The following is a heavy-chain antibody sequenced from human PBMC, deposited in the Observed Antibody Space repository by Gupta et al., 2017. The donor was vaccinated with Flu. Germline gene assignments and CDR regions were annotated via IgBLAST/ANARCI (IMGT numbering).Heavy chain of an antibody. CDR1: GDSITSGDYY. D-gene: IGHD2-15*01. CDR3: AGVRSGGNGFDS. V-gene: IGHV4-61*02. CDR2: IYTSGAA. Sequence: QVRLQESGPGLVKPLQTLSLPCTVSGDSITSGDYYWNWVRQPAGKGLKWIGRIYTSGAAYYNAALSGRVTMSIEKSNHKPSLKLISVTAADAAVYYCAGVRSGGNGFDSWGQGTLVTVSS. J-gene: IGHJ5*01.